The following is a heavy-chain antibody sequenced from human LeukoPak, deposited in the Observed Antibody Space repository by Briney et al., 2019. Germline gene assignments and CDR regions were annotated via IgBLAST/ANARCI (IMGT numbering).Heavy chain of an antibody. D-gene: IGHD6-6*01. V-gene: IGHV4-34*01. CDR1: SGSFSGYY. CDR2: INHSGST. J-gene: IGHJ5*02. Sequence: SETLSLTCAVYSGSFSGYYWSWIRQPPGKGLEWIGEINHSGSTNYNPSLKSRVTISVDTSKNQFSLKLSSVTAADTAVYYCARGTTGYGSSSVSAWFDPWGQGTLVTVSS. CDR3: ARGTTGYGSSSVSAWFDP.